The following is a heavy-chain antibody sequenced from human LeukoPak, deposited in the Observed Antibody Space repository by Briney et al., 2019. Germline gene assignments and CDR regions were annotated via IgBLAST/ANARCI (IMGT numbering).Heavy chain of an antibody. D-gene: IGHD3-16*01. V-gene: IGHV4-39*07. CDR1: GGSISGSSYY. Sequence: SETLSLTCTVSGGSISGSSYYWGWFRQPPGKGLEWIGTIYYRGNTYYNPSLKSRVSISVDTSKNQFSLSLRSVTAADTAVYYCARDRALGSGKYYFDYWGQGTLVTVSS. J-gene: IGHJ4*02. CDR3: ARDRALGSGKYYFDY. CDR2: IYYRGNT.